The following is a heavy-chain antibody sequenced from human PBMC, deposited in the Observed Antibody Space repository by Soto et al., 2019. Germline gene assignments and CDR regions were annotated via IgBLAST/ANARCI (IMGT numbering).Heavy chain of an antibody. J-gene: IGHJ4*02. CDR1: GDTFTSYY. D-gene: IGHD3-16*02. CDR2: INPNGGST. CDR3: ARVDDYVWGSFRP. Sequence: ASVKVSCKAPGDTFTSYYMHWVRQAPGHGLEWMGVINPNGGSTRFAQKFQGRVTMTTDTSTSTAYMELRGLRSDDTAVYYCARVDDYVWGSFRPWGQGTQVTVSS. V-gene: IGHV1-46*01.